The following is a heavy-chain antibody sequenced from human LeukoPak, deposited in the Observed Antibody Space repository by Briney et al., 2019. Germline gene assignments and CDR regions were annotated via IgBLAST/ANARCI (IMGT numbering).Heavy chain of an antibody. V-gene: IGHV4-59*01. CDR1: GVSISSYY. Sequence: PSETLSLTSTVSGVSISSYYWSWMPQPPGKGLECIGYIYYSGSTNYKASLKSRVTISVDTSKHQYSLKLSSVTAADTAVYYCARVGYGDYVIDYWVRGTLVSVPS. D-gene: IGHD4-17*01. J-gene: IGHJ4*02. CDR3: ARVGYGDYVIDY. CDR2: IYYSGST.